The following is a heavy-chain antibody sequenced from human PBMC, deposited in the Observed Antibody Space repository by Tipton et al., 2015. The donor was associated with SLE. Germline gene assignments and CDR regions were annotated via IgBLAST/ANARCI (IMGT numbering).Heavy chain of an antibody. CDR1: GFTFSSYW. V-gene: IGHV3-74*01. Sequence: GSLSLSCAASGFTFSSYWMHWVRQAPGKGLVWVSRITSDGSSTSYADSVKGRFTISRDNAKNTLYLQMNSLRAEDTAVYYCARGVDYWGQGTLVTVSS. CDR3: ARGVDY. J-gene: IGHJ4*02. CDR2: ITSDGSST.